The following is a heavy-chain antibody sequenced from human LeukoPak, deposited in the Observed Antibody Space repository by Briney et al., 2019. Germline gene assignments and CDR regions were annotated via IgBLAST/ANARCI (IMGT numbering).Heavy chain of an antibody. Sequence: GGSLRLSCAASGFTFSNYAMSWVRQAPGKGLEWVSIITNSGDNTYYADSVKGRFTISRDNSKNTLYLQVNGLRAEDTAIYYCAKAPMEGSWYIHFDYWGQGTLVTVSS. D-gene: IGHD6-13*01. V-gene: IGHV3-23*01. CDR3: AKAPMEGSWYIHFDY. J-gene: IGHJ4*02. CDR1: GFTFSNYA. CDR2: ITNSGDNT.